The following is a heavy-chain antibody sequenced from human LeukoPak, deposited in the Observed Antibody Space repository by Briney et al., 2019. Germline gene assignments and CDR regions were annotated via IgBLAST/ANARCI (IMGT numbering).Heavy chain of an antibody. CDR2: INSDGSST. CDR3: ARGGSYDFWSGYFTGYNMDV. D-gene: IGHD3-3*01. Sequence: TGGSLRLSCAASGFTFSSYWMHWVRQPPGQGLVWVSRINSDGSSTSYADSVKGRFTISRDNAKNTLYLQMNSLRAEDTAVYYCARGGSYDFWSGYFTGYNMDVWGKGTTVTVSS. CDR1: GFTFSSYW. V-gene: IGHV3-74*01. J-gene: IGHJ6*03.